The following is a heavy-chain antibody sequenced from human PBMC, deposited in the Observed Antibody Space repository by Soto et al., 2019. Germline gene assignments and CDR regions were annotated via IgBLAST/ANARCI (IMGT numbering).Heavy chain of an antibody. J-gene: IGHJ2*01. Sequence: GWSLRLSCAASGFTFISYAMTWVRQAPGKGLEWVSSISFSDGGTYYADSVKGRLTISRDNSKNTLFLQMNSLRVEDTAVYYCVKDDRILGRRYFDLWGRGTLVTVS. CDR2: ISFSDGGT. D-gene: IGHD2-15*01. CDR3: VKDDRILGRRYFDL. V-gene: IGHV3-23*01. CDR1: GFTFISYA.